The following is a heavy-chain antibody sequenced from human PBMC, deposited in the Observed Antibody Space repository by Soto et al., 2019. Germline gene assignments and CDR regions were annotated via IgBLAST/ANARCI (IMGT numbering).Heavy chain of an antibody. CDR3: ARDLEYSSSWYYYYGLDV. Sequence: LRLSFAASVFSFSDYSMNWVRQAPGKGLEWLSYISRSGSLNYYADSVKGRFTISRDNAKNSLYLEMNSVRDEDTAMYYCARDLEYSSSWYYYYGLDVWGHGTTVTVSS. CDR1: VFSFSDYS. V-gene: IGHV3-48*02. CDR2: ISRSGSLN. D-gene: IGHD6-6*01. J-gene: IGHJ6*02.